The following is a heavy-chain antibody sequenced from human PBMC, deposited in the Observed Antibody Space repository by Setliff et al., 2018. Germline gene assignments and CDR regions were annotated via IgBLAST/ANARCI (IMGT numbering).Heavy chain of an antibody. CDR3: VREGVDTRSSTDYRYYMDV. D-gene: IGHD5-18*01. J-gene: IGHJ6*03. CDR2: TIPMFGST. CDR1: GDTFSSYG. V-gene: IGHV1-69*05. Sequence: ASVKVSCKASGDTFSSYGISWVRQAPGQGLEWMGGTIPMFGSTSYAQKFQGRVTIITDESTTTAYMELSSLGSEDTAMYYCVREGVDTRSSTDYRYYMDVWGKGTTVTVSS.